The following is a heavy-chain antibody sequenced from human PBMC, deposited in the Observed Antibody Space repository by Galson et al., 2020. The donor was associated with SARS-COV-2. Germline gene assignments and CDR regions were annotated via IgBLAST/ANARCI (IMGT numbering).Heavy chain of an antibody. CDR1: GFSLTTRGMG. V-gene: IGHV2-5*01. D-gene: IGHD3-22*01. CDR3: VHSGNGYDSSGDSRLAWFNPWPDSSGDSKLAWFDP. Sequence: SGPTLVKPTQTLTLTCTFSGFSLTTRGMGVGWIRQPPGKALEWLAVIYWNDDTRYSPSLMSRLTITKDSSKNQVALTMTNMDPVDTATYFCVHSGNGYDSSGDSRLAWFNPWPDSSGDSKLAWFDPWGQGTLVTVSS. J-gene: IGHJ5*02. CDR2: IYWNDDT.